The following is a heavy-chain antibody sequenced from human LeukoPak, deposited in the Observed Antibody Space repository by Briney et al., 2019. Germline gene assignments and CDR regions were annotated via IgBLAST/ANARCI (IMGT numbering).Heavy chain of an antibody. J-gene: IGHJ4*02. Sequence: EGSLRLSCAASGFTVSNSYMSWVRQAPGKGLEWVSVIYSDGGTFYSDSVKGRFTISRDYSKSTLYLQMNSLRADDTAVYYCARDSNGPAFWGQGTLVTVSS. V-gene: IGHV3-53*01. CDR3: ARDSNGPAF. D-gene: IGHD6-19*01. CDR2: IYSDGGT. CDR1: GFTVSNSY.